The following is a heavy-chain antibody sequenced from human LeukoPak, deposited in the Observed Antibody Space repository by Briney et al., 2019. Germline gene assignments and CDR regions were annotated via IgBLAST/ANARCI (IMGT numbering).Heavy chain of an antibody. CDR1: GGSFSGYY. J-gene: IGHJ4*02. CDR3: ARRHQRIAAAGGTFGY. D-gene: IGHD6-13*01. V-gene: IGHV4-34*01. Sequence: PSETLSLTCAVYGGSFSGYYWSWIRQLPGKGLEWIGEINHSGSTNYNPSLKSRVTISVDTSKNQFSLKLSSVTAADTAVYYCARRHQRIAAAGGTFGYWGQGTLVTVSS. CDR2: INHSGST.